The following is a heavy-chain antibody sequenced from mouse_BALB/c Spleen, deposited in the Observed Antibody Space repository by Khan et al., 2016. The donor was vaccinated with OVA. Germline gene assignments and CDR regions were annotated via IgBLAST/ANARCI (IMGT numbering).Heavy chain of an antibody. CDR2: IWSGGST. D-gene: IGHD2-4*01. CDR1: GFSLTSYG. V-gene: IGHV2-2*02. CDR3: ARNYDYDEGLAY. Sequence: QVQLKESGPGLVQPSQSLSITCTVSGFSLTSYGIHWVRQSPGKGLEWLGGIWSGGSTDYNVVFISRPNISKDNSKSQVFFKLNSLQANDTAIDYCARNYDYDEGLAYWGQGTLVTVSA. J-gene: IGHJ3*01.